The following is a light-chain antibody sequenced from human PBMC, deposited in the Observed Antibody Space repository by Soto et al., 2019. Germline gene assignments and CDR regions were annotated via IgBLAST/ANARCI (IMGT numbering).Light chain of an antibody. CDR3: QQRSDWPPIT. CDR2: DGS. Sequence: EIVLTQSPDTLSLSPGDRATLSCRASQRANSYLAWYQQKPGQAPRLLIYDGSNRATGIPARFSGSGSGTDFTLTISSREPDDFAVYYCQQRSDWPPITFGQGTRLEIK. CDR1: QRANSY. V-gene: IGKV3-11*01. J-gene: IGKJ5*01.